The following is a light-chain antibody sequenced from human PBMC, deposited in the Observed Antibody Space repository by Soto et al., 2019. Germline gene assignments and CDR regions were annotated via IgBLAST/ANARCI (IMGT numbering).Light chain of an antibody. V-gene: IGKV1-27*01. Sequence: DIQMTQSPSSLSASVGDRVTITCRASQGISNYLAWYQQKPGRVPKLLMYAASTLQSGVPSRFSGSGSGTDFTLTISSLQPEDVATYYCQKYDNAPQGITFGPGTKVDIK. CDR2: AAS. CDR3: QKYDNAPQGIT. J-gene: IGKJ3*01. CDR1: QGISNY.